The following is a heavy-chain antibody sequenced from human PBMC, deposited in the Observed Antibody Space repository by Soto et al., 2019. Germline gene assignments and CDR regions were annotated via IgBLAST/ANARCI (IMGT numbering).Heavy chain of an antibody. CDR1: GFTFGSYA. CDR3: AKSTDFRTYYYDMDY. Sequence: GGSLRLSCAASGFTFGSYAMSWVRQAPGKGLEWVSAISGSGGSTYHADSVKGRFTISRDNSKSTLYLQMNSLRAEDTAVYYCAKSTDFRTYYYDMDYWGQGTLVTVSS. V-gene: IGHV3-23*01. CDR2: ISGSGGST. D-gene: IGHD3-22*01. J-gene: IGHJ4*02.